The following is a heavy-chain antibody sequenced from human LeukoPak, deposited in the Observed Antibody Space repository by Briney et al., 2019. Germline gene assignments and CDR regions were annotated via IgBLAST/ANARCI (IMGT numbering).Heavy chain of an antibody. J-gene: IGHJ4*02. V-gene: IGHV3-23*01. CDR2: ISGSGGST. CDR1: GYTFSSYA. CDR3: AKAKRVAPFDY. Sequence: GGSLRLSCAASGYTFSSYALNWVRQAPGKGLEWVSGISGSGGSTYYADSVKGRFTISRDNSKNTLYLQMNSLRAEDTAVYYCAKAKRVAPFDYWGQGTLVTVSS. D-gene: IGHD3-3*01.